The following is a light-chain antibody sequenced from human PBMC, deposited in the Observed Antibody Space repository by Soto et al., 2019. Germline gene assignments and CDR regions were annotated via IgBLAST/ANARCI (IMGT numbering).Light chain of an antibody. CDR2: DAS. V-gene: IGKV3-11*01. Sequence: EIVLTQSPATLSLSPGERATLSCRASQSVSSYFAWYQQKPGQAPRLLIYDASNRATGIPARFSGSGSGTDFTLTISSLEPEDFAVYYCQQRSNWPPGPLTFGGGTKVEIK. CDR1: QSVSSY. J-gene: IGKJ4*01. CDR3: QQRSNWPPGPLT.